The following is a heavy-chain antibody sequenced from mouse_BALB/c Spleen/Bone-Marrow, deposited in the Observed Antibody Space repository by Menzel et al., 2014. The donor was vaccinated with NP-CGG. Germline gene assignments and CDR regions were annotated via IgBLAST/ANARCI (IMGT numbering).Heavy chain of an antibody. CDR2: IDPSDNET. D-gene: IGHD1-1*02. V-gene: IGHV1-61*01. CDR3: ARGGSTPAWFAY. Sequence: QVQLQQSGAELVRPGASVKLSCKASGYTFTTHWVNWIKQWPGQGLEWIGRIDPSDNETHYNQKFKDKAMLTVDKSSNTAYMQLSSLTSEDSAVYYCARGGSTPAWFAYWGQGTLVTVSA. J-gene: IGHJ3*01. CDR1: GYTFTTHW.